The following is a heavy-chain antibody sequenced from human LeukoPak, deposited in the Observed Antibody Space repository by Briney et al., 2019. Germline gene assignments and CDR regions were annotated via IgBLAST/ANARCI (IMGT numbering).Heavy chain of an antibody. CDR3: ARGSSIAARRSPYY. J-gene: IGHJ4*02. CDR2: MNPNSDNT. CDR1: GYTFTSYD. V-gene: IGHV1-8*01. Sequence: ASVKVSCKASGYTFTSYDINWVRQATGQGLEWMGWMNPNSDNTGYAQKFQGRVTMTRNTSISTAYMELSSLRSEDTAVYYCARGSSIAARRSPYYWGQGTLVTVSS. D-gene: IGHD6-6*01.